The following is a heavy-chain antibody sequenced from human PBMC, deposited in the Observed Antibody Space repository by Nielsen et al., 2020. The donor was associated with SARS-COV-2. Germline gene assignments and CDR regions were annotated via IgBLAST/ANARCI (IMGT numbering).Heavy chain of an antibody. CDR2: ISAYSGNT. V-gene: IGHV1-18*01. Sequence: WVRQAPGQGLEWMGWISAYSGNTKYAQKLQGRVTMTTDTSTSTAYMELRSLRSDDTAVYYCARGQIPFDYWGQGTLVTVSS. D-gene: IGHD2-2*02. J-gene: IGHJ4*02. CDR3: ARGQIPFDY.